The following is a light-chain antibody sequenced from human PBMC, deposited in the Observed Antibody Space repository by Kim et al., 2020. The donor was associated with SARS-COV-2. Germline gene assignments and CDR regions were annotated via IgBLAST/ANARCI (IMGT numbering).Light chain of an antibody. CDR1: QSVSSD. CDR2: GAS. J-gene: IGKJ4*01. CDR3: QHYNNWPFT. Sequence: VSPGERATRSCRASQSVSSDLAWYQQKPGQAPRLLIYGASTRATAIPARFSGSGSGTEFTLTISSLQSEDFAGYYCQHYNNWPFTFGGGTKVDIK. V-gene: IGKV3-15*01.